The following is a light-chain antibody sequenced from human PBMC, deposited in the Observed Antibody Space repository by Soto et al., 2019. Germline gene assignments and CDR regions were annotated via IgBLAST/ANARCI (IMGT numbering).Light chain of an antibody. CDR3: QHYNSYSP. V-gene: IGKV1-5*01. J-gene: IGKJ4*01. CDR1: QSISSW. Sequence: DIQMTQSPSTLSASVGDRVTITCRASQSISSWLAWYQQKPGKAPKLLIYDASSLESGVTSRFSGSGSGTEFTLSISILQPDCVATYYGQHYNSYSPFGGGTKVEIK. CDR2: DAS.